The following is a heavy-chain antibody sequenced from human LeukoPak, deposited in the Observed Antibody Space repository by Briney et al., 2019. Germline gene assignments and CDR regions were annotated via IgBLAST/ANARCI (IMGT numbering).Heavy chain of an antibody. V-gene: IGHV3-23*01. CDR3: AKRGVVIRVILVGFHKEANYFDS. Sequence: GGSLRLSCAVSGITLSNYGMSWGRQAPGKGLEWVAGISGSGGRTNYADSVKGRFTVSRDNPKNTLYLQMNSLRAEDTAVYFCAKRGVVIRVILVGFHKEANYFDSWGQGALVTVSS. D-gene: IGHD3-22*01. CDR2: ISGSGGRT. CDR1: GITLSNYG. J-gene: IGHJ4*02.